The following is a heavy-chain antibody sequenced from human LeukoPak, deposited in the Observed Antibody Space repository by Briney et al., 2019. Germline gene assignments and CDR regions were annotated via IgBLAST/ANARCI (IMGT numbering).Heavy chain of an antibody. V-gene: IGHV4-39*01. Sequence: SETLSLICVVSDGSISTKSYYWGWIRQPPGKGLEWIGCIYYSGTTFYNPSLKSRVSISQDTSKNQFSLQLSSVTAADTAVYYCARLDYYGSGRGQYYYYYMDVWGKGTTVTISS. CDR3: ARLDYYGSGRGQYYYYYMDV. CDR2: IYYSGTT. J-gene: IGHJ6*03. CDR1: DGSISTKSYY. D-gene: IGHD3-10*01.